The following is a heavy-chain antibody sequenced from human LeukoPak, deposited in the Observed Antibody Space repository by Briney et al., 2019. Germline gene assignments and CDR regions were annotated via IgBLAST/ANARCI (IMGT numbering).Heavy chain of an antibody. Sequence: SETLSLTCTVSGGSISSYYWSWIRQPPGKGLEWIGYIYYSGSTNYNPSLKSRVTISVDTSKNQFSLKLSSVTAADTAVYYCASSTIGLDGLGNNSDYWGQGTLVTVSS. V-gene: IGHV4-59*01. D-gene: IGHD1/OR15-1a*01. J-gene: IGHJ4*02. CDR1: GGSISSYY. CDR3: ASSTIGLDGLGNNSDY. CDR2: IYYSGST.